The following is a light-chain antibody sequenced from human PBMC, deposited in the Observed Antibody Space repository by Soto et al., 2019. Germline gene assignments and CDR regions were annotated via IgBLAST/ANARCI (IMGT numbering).Light chain of an antibody. CDR1: QSISTY. J-gene: IGKJ5*01. CDR3: QQTYSTPIT. V-gene: IGKV1-39*01. CDR2: TAS. Sequence: DIQMTQSPSSLSASVGDRVTITCRASQSISTYFNWYQQKPGKAPKLLIYTASSLQSGVPSRFSGSGSGTAFTLTISSLQPEDFATYYCQQTYSTPITFGQGTRLELK.